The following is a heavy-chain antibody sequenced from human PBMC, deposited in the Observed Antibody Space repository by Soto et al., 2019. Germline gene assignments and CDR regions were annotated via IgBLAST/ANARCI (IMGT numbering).Heavy chain of an antibody. D-gene: IGHD3-10*02. CDR2: VYFSGST. CDR1: GDSVSSGDYY. CDR3: AKIRGDTYMFYWSDP. V-gene: IGHV4-61*08. Sequence: SETLSLTCSVSGDSVSSGDYYWSWIRQPPVKGLEWIGHVYFSGSTNYIPSLNSGLTMSVDTAKNQFSLKLNSLTAADTAVYYCAKIRGDTYMFYWSDPWAQETRVTV. J-gene: IGHJ5*02.